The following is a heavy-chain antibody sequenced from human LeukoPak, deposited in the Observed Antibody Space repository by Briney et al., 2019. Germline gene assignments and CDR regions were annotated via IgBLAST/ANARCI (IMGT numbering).Heavy chain of an antibody. CDR3: ARGPNKYDGGNSGSAWFDP. CDR2: MNPNSGNT. V-gene: IGHV1-8*01. CDR1: GYTFTIYD. Sequence: SVKLSCNASGYTFTIYDNNWVRQPTAQGLGWMGWMNPNSGNTGYAQKFQGRVTMTRNTSISTAYMELSSLRSEDTAVYHCARGPNKYDGGNSGSAWFDPWGQGTLVTVSS. D-gene: IGHD4-23*01. J-gene: IGHJ5*02.